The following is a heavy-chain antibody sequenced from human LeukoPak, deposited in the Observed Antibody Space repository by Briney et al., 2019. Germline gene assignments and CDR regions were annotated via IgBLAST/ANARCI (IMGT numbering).Heavy chain of an antibody. V-gene: IGHV4-34*01. Sequence: PSETLSLTCAVYGGSFSGYYWSWIRQPPGKGLEWIGEINHSGSTNYNPSLKSRVTISVDTSKNQFSLKLSSVTAADTAVYYCARRAHSSSWYSYYYMDVWGKGTTVTISS. CDR1: GGSFSGYY. D-gene: IGHD6-13*01. J-gene: IGHJ6*03. CDR3: ARRAHSSSWYSYYYMDV. CDR2: INHSGST.